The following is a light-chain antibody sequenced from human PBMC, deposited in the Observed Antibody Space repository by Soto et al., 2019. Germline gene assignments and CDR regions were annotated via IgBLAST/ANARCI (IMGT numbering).Light chain of an antibody. V-gene: IGKV4-1*01. Sequence: DIVMTQSPDSLALSLGERATINCKSSQSVLYSSNNKNYLAWYQQKPGQPPNLLIYWASTRESGVPDRFSGSGSGRDFTLSISSLQAEDVAVYYCHQYYSSPWTFGQGTKVEIK. CDR3: HQYYSSPWT. J-gene: IGKJ1*01. CDR1: QSVLYSSNNKNY. CDR2: WAS.